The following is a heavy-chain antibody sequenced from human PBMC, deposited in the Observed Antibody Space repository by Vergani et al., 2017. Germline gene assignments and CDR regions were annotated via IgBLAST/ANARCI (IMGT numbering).Heavy chain of an antibody. CDR3: AIGTDYYDSSGYYLDY. J-gene: IGHJ4*02. CDR2: FDPEHGEV. D-gene: IGHD3-22*01. CDR1: GYSLTELT. V-gene: IGHV1-24*01. Sequence: QVQLVQSGSEVRKPGASVKVSCQVSGYSLTELTIHWVRQAPGKGLEWMGGFDPEHGEVTFAHNIQGRVTMTEDRSTDTAYMELSSLRPEDTALYYCAIGTDYYDSSGYYLDYWGQGTLVTVSS.